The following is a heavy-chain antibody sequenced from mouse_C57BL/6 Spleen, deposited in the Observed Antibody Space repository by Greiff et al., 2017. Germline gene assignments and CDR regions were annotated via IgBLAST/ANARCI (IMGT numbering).Heavy chain of an antibody. Sequence: QVQLQQPGAELVKPGASVKMSCKASGYTFTSYWITWVKQRPGQGLEWIGDIYPGSGSTNYNEKFKSKATLTVDTSSSTAYMQLSSLTSEGSAVYYCARSDYYGSSWFAYRGQGTLVTVSA. CDR3: ARSDYYGSSWFAY. V-gene: IGHV1-55*01. D-gene: IGHD1-1*01. CDR1: GYTFTSYW. CDR2: IYPGSGST. J-gene: IGHJ3*01.